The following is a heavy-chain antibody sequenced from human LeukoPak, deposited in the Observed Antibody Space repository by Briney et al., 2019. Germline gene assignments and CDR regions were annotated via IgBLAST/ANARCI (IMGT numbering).Heavy chain of an antibody. V-gene: IGHV4-39*07. CDR2: VYYSGST. Sequence: PSETLSLTCTVSGGSITSSNYYWGWIRQSPGTGLEWIANVYYSGSTYYNPSLKSRVTILAGTSKTQLSLKVDSVTAADTAVYYCARASRWYWAFDIWGQGTMVTVSS. D-gene: IGHD6-13*01. CDR1: GGSITSSNYY. CDR3: ARASRWYWAFDI. J-gene: IGHJ3*02.